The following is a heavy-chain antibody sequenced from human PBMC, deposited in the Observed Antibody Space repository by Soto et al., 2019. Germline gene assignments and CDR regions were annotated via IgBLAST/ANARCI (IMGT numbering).Heavy chain of an antibody. Sequence: EVQLVESGGGVLRPGGSLRLSCAASGFTFDDYGMSWARQAPGKGLEWVSGVNWNGGSTGYADSVKGRFTIPRDNAKTSLYLQMNSLRAEDTAFYYCVRGASLNFDYWGQGTLVTVSS. CDR1: GFTFDDYG. CDR2: VNWNGGST. D-gene: IGHD1-26*01. J-gene: IGHJ4*02. V-gene: IGHV3-20*04. CDR3: VRGASLNFDY.